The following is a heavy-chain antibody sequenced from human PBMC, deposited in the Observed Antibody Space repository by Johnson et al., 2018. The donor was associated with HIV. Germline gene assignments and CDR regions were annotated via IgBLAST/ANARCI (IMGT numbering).Heavy chain of an antibody. Sequence: EQLVESGGGLVKPGGSLRLSCAASGFTFSSYWMSWVRQAPGKGLEWVANIKQGGSEKYFVDSLKGRFIISRDNAKNSLYLQMNSLRAEDTAVYYCATLNGHAFDIWGQGTMVTVSS. CDR3: ATLNGHAFDI. V-gene: IGHV3-7*05. J-gene: IGHJ3*02. CDR1: GFTFSSYW. CDR2: IKQGGSEK.